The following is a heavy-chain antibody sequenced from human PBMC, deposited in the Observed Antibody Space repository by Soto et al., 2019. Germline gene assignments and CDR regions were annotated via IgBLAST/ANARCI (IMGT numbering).Heavy chain of an antibody. Sequence: GGSLRLSCAASGFTFSNYPMNWVRQAPGKGLEWLSYIGGSTGTIFYADSVKGRFTISRDNSKNTLYLQMNSLRAEDTAVYYCAKGDIVVVAAATPGYWGQGTLVTVSS. CDR3: AKGDIVVVAAATPGY. J-gene: IGHJ4*02. D-gene: IGHD2-15*01. CDR1: GFTFSNYP. CDR2: IGGSTGTI. V-gene: IGHV3-48*01.